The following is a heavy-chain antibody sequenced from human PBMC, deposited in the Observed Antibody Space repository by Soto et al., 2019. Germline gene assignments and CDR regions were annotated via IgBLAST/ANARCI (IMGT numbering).Heavy chain of an antibody. CDR1: GGSFSGYY. CDR2: INHSGST. CDR3: ARGSRLGLRRSGNNPTYIYGSAARYGMDV. Sequence: PSETLSLTCAVYGGSFSGYYWSWIRQPPGKGLEWIGEINHSGSTNYNPSLKSRVTISVDTSKNQFSLKLSSVTAADTAVYYCARGSRLGLRRSGNNPTYIYGSAARYGMDVWGQGTTVTVSS. D-gene: IGHD3-10*01. V-gene: IGHV4-34*01. J-gene: IGHJ6*02.